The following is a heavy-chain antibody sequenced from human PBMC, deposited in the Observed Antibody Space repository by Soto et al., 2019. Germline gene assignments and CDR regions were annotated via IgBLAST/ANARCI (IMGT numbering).Heavy chain of an antibody. CDR2: MNPNSGNT. V-gene: IGHV1-8*01. CDR3: ARDRSGYCDY. Sequence: QVQLVQSGAEVKKPGASVKVSCKASGYAFTSYDITWVRQAAGQGLACMGWMNPNSGNTGYAQKFQGRVTMTRNTSISTAYMELSSLRSEDTAVYYCARDRSGYCDYWGQGTLVTVSS. D-gene: IGHD3-3*01. CDR1: GYAFTSYD. J-gene: IGHJ4*02.